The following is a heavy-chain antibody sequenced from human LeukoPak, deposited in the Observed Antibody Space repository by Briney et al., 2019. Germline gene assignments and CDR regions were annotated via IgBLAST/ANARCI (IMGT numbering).Heavy chain of an antibody. V-gene: IGHV1-2*02. D-gene: IGHD1-26*01. Sequence: ASVKVSCKASGYTFTGYYMHWVRQAPGQGLEWMGWINPNSRGTNFAQKFQGRVTMTRDTSISTAYMELSRLTSDDTAVYFCARVKVGATGPSDYWGQGTLVTVSS. CDR1: GYTFTGYY. J-gene: IGHJ4*02. CDR3: ARVKVGATGPSDY. CDR2: INPNSRGT.